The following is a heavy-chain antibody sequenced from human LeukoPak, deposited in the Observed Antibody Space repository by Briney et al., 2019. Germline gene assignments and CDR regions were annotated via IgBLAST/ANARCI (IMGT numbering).Heavy chain of an antibody. D-gene: IGHD1-26*01. CDR3: ARGPRVGATIGYYYGMDV. J-gene: IGHJ6*02. V-gene: IGHV1-2*02. Sequence: ASVKVSCKASGYTFTGYYMHWVRQAPGQGLEWMGWINPNSGGTSYAQKFQGRVTMTRDTSISTAYMELSRLRSDDTAVYYCARGPRVGATIGYYYGMDVWGQGTTVTVSS. CDR2: INPNSGGT. CDR1: GYTFTGYY.